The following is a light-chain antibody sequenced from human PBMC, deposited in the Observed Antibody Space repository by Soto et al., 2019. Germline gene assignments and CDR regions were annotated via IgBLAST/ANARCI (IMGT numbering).Light chain of an antibody. Sequence: DIQMTQSPSSLSASVGDRVTITCRASQGISSYLAWYQQKPGKVPKVLIYAASTLQSGVPSRFSGSGSGTDFTLTISSLQPEDAANYFCQKYNSAPLTFGGGTKVDIK. CDR2: AAS. CDR3: QKYNSAPLT. J-gene: IGKJ4*01. V-gene: IGKV1-27*01. CDR1: QGISSY.